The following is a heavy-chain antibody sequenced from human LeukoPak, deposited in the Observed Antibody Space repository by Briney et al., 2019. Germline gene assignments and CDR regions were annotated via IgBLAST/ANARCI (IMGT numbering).Heavy chain of an antibody. CDR2: INHSGST. V-gene: IGHV4-34*01. D-gene: IGHD1-26*01. J-gene: IGHJ3*02. CDR3: ARGVGVVGATTSLAAFDI. CDR1: GGSFSGYY. Sequence: PSETLSLTCAVYGGSFSGYYWSWIRQPPGKGLEWIGEINHSGSTNYNPSLKSRVTISVDTSKNQFSLKLSSVTAADTAVYYCARGVGVVGATTSLAAFDIWGQGTMVTVSS.